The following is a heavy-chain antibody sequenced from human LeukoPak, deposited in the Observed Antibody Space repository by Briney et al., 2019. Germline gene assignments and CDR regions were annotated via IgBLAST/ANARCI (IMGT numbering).Heavy chain of an antibody. Sequence: GASVKVSCKASGYTFTGYYMHWVRQPPAQGLEWMGWTNPDSGGTNYAQKFHGLVTMTRDTSTSTAYMELSRLRSDDTAVYYCARDALYGSGSYYFSYIDVWGQGTTVTVSS. CDR3: ARDALYGSGSYYFSYIDV. V-gene: IGHV1-2*04. D-gene: IGHD3-10*01. J-gene: IGHJ6*02. CDR2: TNPDSGGT. CDR1: GYTFTGYY.